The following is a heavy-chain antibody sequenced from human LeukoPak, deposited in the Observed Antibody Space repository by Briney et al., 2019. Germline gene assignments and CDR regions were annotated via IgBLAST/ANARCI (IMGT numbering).Heavy chain of an antibody. CDR2: ISYDGSNK. CDR1: GFTFSSYA. CDR3: ARDGGRYYLDY. D-gene: IGHD6-19*01. Sequence: PGRSLRLSCAASGFTFSSYAMHWVRQAPGKGLEWVAFISYDGSNKYYADSVKGRFTISRDNSKNTMYLQMNSLRGEDTAVYYCARDGGRYYLDYWGQGTLVTVSS. J-gene: IGHJ4*02. V-gene: IGHV3-30-3*01.